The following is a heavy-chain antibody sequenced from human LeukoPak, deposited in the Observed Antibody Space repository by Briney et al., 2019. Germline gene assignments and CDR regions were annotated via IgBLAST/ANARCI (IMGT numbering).Heavy chain of an antibody. CDR3: ARVYDYWSGYDYRGFGY. D-gene: IGHD3-3*01. J-gene: IGHJ4*02. CDR2: IYPGDSDT. V-gene: IGHV5-51*01. Sequence: PGESLKISCKGSGYRFTTHWIGWVRQMPGKGLEWMGIIYPGDSDTRYWPSFQGQVTISADKSISTAYLQWSSLKASDTAMYYCARVYDYWSGYDYRGFGYWGQGTLVTVSS. CDR1: GYRFTTHW.